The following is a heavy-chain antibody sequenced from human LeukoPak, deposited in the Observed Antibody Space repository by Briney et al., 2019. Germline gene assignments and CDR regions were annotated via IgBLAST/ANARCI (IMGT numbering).Heavy chain of an antibody. CDR3: ARPGYYDSSGGNDY. CDR1: GGSISSSSYY. Sequence: SETLSLTCTVSGGSISSSSYYWGWIRQPPGKGLEWIGSIYYSGSTYYNPSLKSRVTISVDTSKNQFSLKLSSVTAADTAVYYCARPGYYDSSGGNDYWGQGTLVTVSS. D-gene: IGHD3-22*01. J-gene: IGHJ4*02. V-gene: IGHV4-39*01. CDR2: IYYSGST.